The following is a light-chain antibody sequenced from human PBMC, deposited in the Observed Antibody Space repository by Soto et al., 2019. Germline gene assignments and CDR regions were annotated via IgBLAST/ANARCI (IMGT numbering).Light chain of an antibody. CDR2: GAS. J-gene: IGKJ1*01. Sequence: EIVLTQSPVTLSLSPRERATLSCRASQSVSSSYLAWYQQKPGHAPRLLIYGASSRATGIPDRFSASGSGTDLTLSIGRLEPEDFAVYDCEQYDSSWTFGQGT. CDR3: EQYDSSWT. V-gene: IGKV3-20*01. CDR1: QSVSSSY.